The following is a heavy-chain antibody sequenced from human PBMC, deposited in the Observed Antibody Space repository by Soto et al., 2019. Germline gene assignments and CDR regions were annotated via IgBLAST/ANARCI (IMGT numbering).Heavy chain of an antibody. J-gene: IGHJ4*02. CDR1: GFTFSSYA. D-gene: IGHD3-22*01. CDR2: IRGSGGST. Sequence: GGSLRLSCAASGFTFSSYAMSWVRQAPGKGLEWVSAIRGSGGSTYYADSLKGRFTIARDNSKNTLYLQMNSLRAEDTAVYYCAIHTYYYDSSGYCFDYWGQGTLVTVSS. CDR3: AIHTYYYDSSGYCFDY. V-gene: IGHV3-23*01.